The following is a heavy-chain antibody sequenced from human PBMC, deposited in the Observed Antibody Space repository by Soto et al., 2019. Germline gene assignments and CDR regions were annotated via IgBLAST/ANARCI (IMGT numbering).Heavy chain of an antibody. D-gene: IGHD3-16*01. V-gene: IGHV4-59*01. CDR1: GGSISSYY. CDR3: ARWGGGIDY. Sequence: QVPLQESGPGLVKPSETLSLTCTVSGGSISSYYWSWIRQPPGKGLEWIGYIYYSGSTNYNPSLKSRVTISVDTSKNQFSLKLSSVTAADTAVYYCARWGGGIDYWGQGTLVTVSS. J-gene: IGHJ4*02. CDR2: IYYSGST.